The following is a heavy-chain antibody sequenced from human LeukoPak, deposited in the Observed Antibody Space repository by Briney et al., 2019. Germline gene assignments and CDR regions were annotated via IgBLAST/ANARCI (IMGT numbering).Heavy chain of an antibody. J-gene: IGHJ4*02. CDR3: ARRAGEYSHPYDY. Sequence: GSLRLSCTVSGFTVSSNSMSWVRQAPGKGLGWVSFIYSGGNTHYSDSVKGRFTISRDNSKNTLYLQMNSLRAEDTAVYYCARRAGEYSHPYDYWGQGTLVTVSS. V-gene: IGHV3-53*01. D-gene: IGHD4-17*01. CDR2: IYSGGNT. CDR1: GFTVSSNS.